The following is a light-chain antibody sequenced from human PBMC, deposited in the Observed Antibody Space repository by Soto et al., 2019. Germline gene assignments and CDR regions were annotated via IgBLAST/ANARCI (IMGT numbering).Light chain of an antibody. CDR2: GAS. CDR1: QSISSS. CDR3: QQYGSSPIT. V-gene: IGKV3-20*01. Sequence: EIVLTQSPGTLSLSPGERATLSCGASQSISSSLAWYQQKTGQAPRLLISGASSRATGIPDRFSGSGSGTDFTLTISRLEPEDFALSYCQQYGSSPITFGQGTRLESK. J-gene: IGKJ5*01.